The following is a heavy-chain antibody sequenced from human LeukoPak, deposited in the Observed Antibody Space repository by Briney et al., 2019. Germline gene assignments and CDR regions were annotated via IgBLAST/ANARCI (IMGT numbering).Heavy chain of an antibody. V-gene: IGHV3-30*02. CDR2: IGYDGSDK. Sequence: GGSLRLSCAASGFTFRSDGMHWVRQAPGKGLEWVTFIGYDGSDKYYADSVKGRFTISRDNSKNTLYLQMNSLRAEDTAVYHCAKDWATKWSFDYWGQGTLVTVSS. CDR1: GFTFRSDG. J-gene: IGHJ4*02. D-gene: IGHD2-15*01. CDR3: AKDWATKWSFDY.